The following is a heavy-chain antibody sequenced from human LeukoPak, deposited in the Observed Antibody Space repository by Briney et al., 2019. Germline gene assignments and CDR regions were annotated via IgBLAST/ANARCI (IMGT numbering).Heavy chain of an antibody. CDR2: INPNSGGT. D-gene: IGHD6-13*01. CDR1: GYTFTDYY. V-gene: IGHV1-2*02. CDR3: ARGAPRGTAAGPDF. Sequence: ASVKVSCMASGYTFTDYYMHWVRQAPGQGLEWMGWINPNSGGTNYAQKFQGRVTVTRDTSISTAFMNLSSLRSDDTAVFYCARGAPRGTAAGPDFWGQGTLVTVSS. J-gene: IGHJ4*02.